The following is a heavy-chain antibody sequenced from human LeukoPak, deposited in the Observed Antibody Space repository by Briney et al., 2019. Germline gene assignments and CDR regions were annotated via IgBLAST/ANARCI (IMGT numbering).Heavy chain of an antibody. CDR2: INTKTGNP. Sequence: ASVTVSYKPSGYTFTNYAINWVRPAPGQGLAWVGWINTKTGNPTYAQGFPGRFVFSLDTSVSTAYLQISSLKAEDTAVYYCARDRSIAVARPYYWGPGTLVTVSS. CDR3: ARDRSIAVARPYY. D-gene: IGHD6-19*01. J-gene: IGHJ4*02. CDR1: GYTFTNYA. V-gene: IGHV7-4-1*02.